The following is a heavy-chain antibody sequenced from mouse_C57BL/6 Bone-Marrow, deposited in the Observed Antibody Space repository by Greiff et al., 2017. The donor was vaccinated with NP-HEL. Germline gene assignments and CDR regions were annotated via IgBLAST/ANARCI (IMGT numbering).Heavy chain of an antibody. Sequence: EVKLEESGGGLVKPGGSLKLSCAASGFTFSSYTMSWVRQTPEKRLEWVATISGGGGNTYYHDSVKGRFTISRDNAKNTLYLQMSSLRSEDTALYYCARQVYYDYGAWFAYWGQGTLVTVSA. CDR2: ISGGGGNT. J-gene: IGHJ3*01. CDR1: GFTFSSYT. D-gene: IGHD2-4*01. CDR3: ARQVYYDYGAWFAY. V-gene: IGHV5-9*01.